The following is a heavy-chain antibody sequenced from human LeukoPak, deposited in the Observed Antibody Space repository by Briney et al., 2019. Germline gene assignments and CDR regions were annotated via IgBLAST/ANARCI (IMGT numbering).Heavy chain of an antibody. V-gene: IGHV4-59*01. D-gene: IGHD6-6*01. CDR1: GDSISSYY. CDR2: IYNSGST. CDR3: ARRRDVLWYFDL. Sequence: LETLSLTCTVSGDSISSYYWNWIRQPPGKGLEWIGYIYNSGSTKYNPSLESRVTISGDTSKNQFSLKLSAVTAADTAVYYCARRRDVLWYFDLWGRGTLVTVCS. J-gene: IGHJ2*01.